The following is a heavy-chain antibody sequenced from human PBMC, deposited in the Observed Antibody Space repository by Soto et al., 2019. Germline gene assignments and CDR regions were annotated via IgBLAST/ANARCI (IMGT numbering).Heavy chain of an antibody. Sequence: SVKVSCKASGGTFSTYAISWVRQAPGQGLEWMGGVIPIFGTSTYAQNFQGRVTITADESTSTAYMELRSLRSDDTAVYYCARDQPVLRFLEWLWEGNYYYGMDVWGQGTTVTVSS. V-gene: IGHV1-69*13. CDR3: ARDQPVLRFLEWLWEGNYYYGMDV. CDR1: GGTFSTYA. J-gene: IGHJ6*02. CDR2: VIPIFGTS. D-gene: IGHD3-3*01.